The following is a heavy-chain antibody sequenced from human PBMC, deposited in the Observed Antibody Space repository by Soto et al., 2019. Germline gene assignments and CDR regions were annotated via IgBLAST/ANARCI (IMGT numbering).Heavy chain of an antibody. V-gene: IGHV4-59*11. CDR3: ARDRVAVLGMDV. CDR2: IYYTGST. CDR1: GGSINNHY. D-gene: IGHD6-19*01. Sequence: SETLSLTCTVSGGSINNHYWSWIRQPPGKGLEWIGYIYYTGSTNYNPSLKSRVTISVDKSKNQFSLKLSSVTAADTAVYYCARDRVAVLGMDVWGQGTTVTVSS. J-gene: IGHJ6*02.